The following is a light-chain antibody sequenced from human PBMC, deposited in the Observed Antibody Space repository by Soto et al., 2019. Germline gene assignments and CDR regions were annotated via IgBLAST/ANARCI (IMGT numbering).Light chain of an antibody. CDR1: QSISSW. V-gene: IGKV1-5*03. J-gene: IGKJ1*01. Sequence: DIQMTQSPSTLSASVGDRVTITCRASQSISSWLAWYQQKPGKPPKLLIYKASSLETGVPSRFSGSGSGTEFTLTISSLQPDDFATYYCQQHNSFPTFGQGTKVEIK. CDR2: KAS. CDR3: QQHNSFPT.